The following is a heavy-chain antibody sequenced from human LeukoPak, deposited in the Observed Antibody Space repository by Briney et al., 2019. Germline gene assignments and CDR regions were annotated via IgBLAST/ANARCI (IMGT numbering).Heavy chain of an antibody. CDR2: IYYSGST. CDR1: GGSISSSNYY. J-gene: IGHJ5*02. CDR3: ARRYSSSWDNWFDP. Sequence: PSETLSLTRTVSGGSISSSNYYWGWIRQPPGKGLEWIGSIYYSGSTYYNPSLKSRVTISVDTSKNQFSLKLSSVTAADTAVYYCARRYSSSWDNWFDPWGQGTLVTVSS. D-gene: IGHD6-13*01. V-gene: IGHV4-39*01.